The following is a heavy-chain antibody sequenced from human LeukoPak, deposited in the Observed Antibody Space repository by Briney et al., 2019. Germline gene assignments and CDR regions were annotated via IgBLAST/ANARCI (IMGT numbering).Heavy chain of an antibody. Sequence: SETLSLTCSVSGGFISTGNYYWSWIRQPAGSGLEWIGDIYTTGSTDYNPSLKSRVTMSVDTSKNQYSLDLTSVTAADTAIYFCARHGGPSAATSYYFDRWGHGTLVTVSS. CDR2: IYTTGST. D-gene: IGHD3-16*01. J-gene: IGHJ4*01. V-gene: IGHV4-61*09. CDR1: GGFISTGNYY. CDR3: ARHGGPSAATSYYFDR.